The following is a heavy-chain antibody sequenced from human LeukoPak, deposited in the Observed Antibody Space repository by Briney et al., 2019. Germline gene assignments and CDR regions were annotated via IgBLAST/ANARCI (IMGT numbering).Heavy chain of an antibody. Sequence: GGSLRLSCAASGFTFDDNATHWVRQAPGKGLEWVSGVTWNSGNIGYADSVKGRFTISRDNAKNSLYLQMNSLRAEDTALYYCAKDTSDSSGWYGFDYWGQGTLVTVSS. CDR1: GFTFDDNA. J-gene: IGHJ4*02. V-gene: IGHV3-9*01. CDR3: AKDTSDSSGWYGFDY. CDR2: VTWNSGNI. D-gene: IGHD6-19*01.